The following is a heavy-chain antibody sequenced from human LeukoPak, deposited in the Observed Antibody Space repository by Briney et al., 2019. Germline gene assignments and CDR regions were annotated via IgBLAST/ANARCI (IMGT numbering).Heavy chain of an antibody. J-gene: IGHJ4*02. CDR1: GFTFSSYS. D-gene: IGHD3-22*01. CDR3: AKGGYYDSSGTPDY. V-gene: IGHV3-21*04. Sequence: PGGSLRLSCAASGFTFSSYSMNWVRQAPGKGLEWVSSISSSSSYIYYADSVKGRFTISRDNSKNTLYLQMNSLRAEDTAVYYCAKGGYYDSSGTPDYWGQGTLVTVSS. CDR2: ISSSSSYI.